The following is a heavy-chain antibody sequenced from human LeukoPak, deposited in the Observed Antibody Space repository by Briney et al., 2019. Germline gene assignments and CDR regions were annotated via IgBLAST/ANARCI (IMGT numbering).Heavy chain of an antibody. CDR2: MNHTGST. CDR3: ARDYGDYGRFDY. Sequence: SETLSLTCAVYGGSFSGYYWSWIRQPPGKGLEWIGEMNHTGSTNYNPSLKSRVTISVDSSKTQFFLKLSSVTAADTAVYYCARDYGDYGRFDYWGQGALVTVSS. CDR1: GGSFSGYY. V-gene: IGHV4-34*01. D-gene: IGHD4-17*01. J-gene: IGHJ4*02.